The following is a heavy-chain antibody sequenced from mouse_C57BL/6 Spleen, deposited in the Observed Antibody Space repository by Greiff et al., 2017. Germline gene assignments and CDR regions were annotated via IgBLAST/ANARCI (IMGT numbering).Heavy chain of an antibody. V-gene: IGHV1-42*01. CDR1: GYSFTGYY. J-gene: IGHJ2*01. CDR2: INPSTGGT. D-gene: IGHD1-1*01. Sequence: DVQLQQSGPELVKPGASVKISCKASGYSFTGYYMNWVKQSPEKSLEWIGEINPSTGGTTYNQKFKAKATLTVDTSSSTAYMQLSSLTSEDSAVYYCARGGGRTALEDWGQGTTLTVSS. CDR3: ARGGGRTALED.